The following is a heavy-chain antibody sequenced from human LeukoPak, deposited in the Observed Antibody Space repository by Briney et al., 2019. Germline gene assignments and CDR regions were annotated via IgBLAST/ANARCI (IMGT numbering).Heavy chain of an antibody. Sequence: GGSLRLSCAASGFTVSSYWMSWVRQAPGKGLEWVANIKQDGSEEVYVDSVEGRFTISRDNAKNSLFLQMNTLRAEDTAVYYCARDPYSSTWSYGMDVWGQGTTVTVSS. CDR3: ARDPYSSTWSYGMDV. V-gene: IGHV3-7*05. J-gene: IGHJ6*02. D-gene: IGHD6-6*01. CDR1: GFTVSSYW. CDR2: IKQDGSEE.